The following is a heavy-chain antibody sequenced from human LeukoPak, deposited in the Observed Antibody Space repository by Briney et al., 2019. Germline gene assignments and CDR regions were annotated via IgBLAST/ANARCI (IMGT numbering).Heavy chain of an antibody. D-gene: IGHD3-22*01. V-gene: IGHV3-30-3*01. CDR1: GFISSSYW. J-gene: IGHJ4*02. CDR3: ARADYYDSSEPLDY. Sequence: GGSLRLSCAASGFISSSYWMSWVRQAPGKGLEWVAVISYDGSNKYYADSVKGRFTISRDNSKNTLYLQMNSLRAEDTAVYYCARADYYDSSEPLDYWGQGTLVTVSS. CDR2: ISYDGSNK.